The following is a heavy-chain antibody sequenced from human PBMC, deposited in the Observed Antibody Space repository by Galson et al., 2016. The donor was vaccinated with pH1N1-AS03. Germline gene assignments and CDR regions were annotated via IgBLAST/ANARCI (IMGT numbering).Heavy chain of an antibody. CDR1: GFTFSDYW. CDR3: ARSTSGRLCDD. D-gene: IGHD3-10*01. V-gene: IGHV3-7*03. CDR2: IDQGGSVQ. J-gene: IGHJ4*02. Sequence: SLRLSCAVSGFTFSDYWMTWVRQAPGKGLEWLANIDQGGSVQSHVDSVKGRFTISRDNAKNSLCLQMNSLRAEDTVVYYCARSTSGRLCDDWGQGTLVTVSS.